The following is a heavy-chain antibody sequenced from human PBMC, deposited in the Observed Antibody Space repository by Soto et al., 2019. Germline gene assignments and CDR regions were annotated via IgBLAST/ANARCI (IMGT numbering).Heavy chain of an antibody. CDR1: GFTFSSHN. CDR3: ATFITIFGNGMDV. Sequence: GGSLRLSCTDSGFTFSSHNMNWVRQAPGKGLEWVSYINSSSSTTYYADSVKGRFTISRDNAKNSLYLQMNSLRDEDTAVYYCATFITIFGNGMDVWGQGTTVTVSS. D-gene: IGHD3-3*01. V-gene: IGHV3-48*02. J-gene: IGHJ6*02. CDR2: INSSSSTT.